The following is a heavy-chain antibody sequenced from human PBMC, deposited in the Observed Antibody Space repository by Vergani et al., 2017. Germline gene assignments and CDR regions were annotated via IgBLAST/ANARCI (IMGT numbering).Heavy chain of an antibody. CDR3: ARGEAAGKNPFDY. CDR2: IYYSGST. D-gene: IGHD6-13*01. CDR1: GGSISSYY. J-gene: IGHJ4*02. Sequence: QVQLQESGPGLVKPSETLSLTCTVSGGSISSYYWSWIRQPPGKGLEWIGYIYYSGSTNYNPSLKSRVTISVDTSKNQFSLKLSSVTAADTAVYYCARGEAAGKNPFDYWGQGTLVTVSS. V-gene: IGHV4-59*01.